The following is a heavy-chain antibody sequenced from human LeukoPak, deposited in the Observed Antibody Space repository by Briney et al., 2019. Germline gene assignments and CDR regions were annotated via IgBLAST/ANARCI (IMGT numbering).Heavy chain of an antibody. CDR3: AKGKATSAVDWFDP. CDR2: ITGDGGAT. D-gene: IGHD6-19*01. V-gene: IGHV3-23*01. CDR1: GFTFSNYA. Sequence: PGGSLRLSCACSGFTFSNYAMMWVRQAPGKGLEWVSTITGDGGATIYSDSVQGRLTISRDNSKNMVYLHLNSLRVDDTAVYFCAKGKATSAVDWFDPWGQGTQVTVSS. J-gene: IGHJ5*02.